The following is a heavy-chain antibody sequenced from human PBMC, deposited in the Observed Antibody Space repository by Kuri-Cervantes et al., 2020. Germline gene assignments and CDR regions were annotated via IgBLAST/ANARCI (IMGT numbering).Heavy chain of an antibody. V-gene: IGHV3-7*01. D-gene: IGHD3-10*01. CDR1: GFSFNDHY. Sequence: ETLSLTCAASGFSFNDHYLYWIRQAPGKGLEWVANIKQDGSEKYYVDSVKGRFTISRDNAKNSLYLQMNSLRAEDTAVYYCASLYGSGSYGARPLDYWGQGTLVTVSS. J-gene: IGHJ4*02. CDR2: IKQDGSEK. CDR3: ASLYGSGSYGARPLDY.